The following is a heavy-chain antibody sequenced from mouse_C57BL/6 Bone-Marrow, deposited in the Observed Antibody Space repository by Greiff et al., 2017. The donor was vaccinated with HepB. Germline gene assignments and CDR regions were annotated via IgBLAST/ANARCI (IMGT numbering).Heavy chain of an antibody. Sequence: VQLQQSGAELVRPGTSVKMSCKASGYTFTNYWIGWAKQRPGHGLEWIGDIYPGGGYTNYNEKFKGKATLTADKSSSTAYMQFSSLTSKDSAIYYCARAHDGYSAWFAYWGQGTLVTVSA. D-gene: IGHD2-3*01. CDR2: IYPGGGYT. CDR1: GYTFTNYW. CDR3: ARAHDGYSAWFAY. V-gene: IGHV1-63*01. J-gene: IGHJ3*01.